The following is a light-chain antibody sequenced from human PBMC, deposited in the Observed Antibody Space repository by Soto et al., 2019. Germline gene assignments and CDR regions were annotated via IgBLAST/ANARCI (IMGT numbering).Light chain of an antibody. J-gene: IGKJ1*01. CDR3: QHYNNWSPWT. CDR2: GAS. Sequence: EIVMTQSPATLSVSPGERATLSCRASQSVSSNLAWYQQKPGQAPRLLIYGASTWATGIPARFSGSGSGTEFTLTISSLQSEDFAVYYCQHYNNWSPWTFGQGTKVEIK. CDR1: QSVSSN. V-gene: IGKV3-15*01.